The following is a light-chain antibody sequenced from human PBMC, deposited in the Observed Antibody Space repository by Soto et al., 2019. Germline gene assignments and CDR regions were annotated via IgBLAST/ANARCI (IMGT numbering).Light chain of an antibody. CDR2: EGS. Sequence: TLPAPLSATPGESSTISCTGTSYDVGSYNLVSWYQHHPGKAPKLMIYEGSKRPSGVSNLFSGSKSGNTASLTISGLQAEDEADYYGCSYAGSNIWVFAAGTKVTL. CDR1: SYDVGSYNL. CDR3: CSYAGSNIWV. V-gene: IGLV2-23*01. J-gene: IGLJ1*01.